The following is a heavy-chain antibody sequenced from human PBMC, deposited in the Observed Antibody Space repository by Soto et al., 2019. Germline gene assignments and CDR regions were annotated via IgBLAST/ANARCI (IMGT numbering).Heavy chain of an antibody. CDR3: AKDGNPIPYLTGYYRLGWFDP. CDR2: ISGSGGST. D-gene: IGHD3-9*01. V-gene: IGHV3-23*01. Sequence: GGSLRLSCAASGFTFSSYAMSWVRQAPGKGLEWVSAISGSGGSTYYADSVKGRFTISRDNSKNTLYLQMNSLRAEDAAVYYCAKDGNPIPYLTGYYRLGWFDPWGQGTLVTVSS. CDR1: GFTFSSYA. J-gene: IGHJ5*02.